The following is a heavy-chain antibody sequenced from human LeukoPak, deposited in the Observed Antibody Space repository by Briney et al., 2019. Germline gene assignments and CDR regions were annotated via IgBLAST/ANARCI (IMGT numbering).Heavy chain of an antibody. CDR2: IDTDGGDT. CDR3: TRDRYPAAREFDY. J-gene: IGHJ4*02. D-gene: IGHD2-2*01. V-gene: IGHV3-74*01. Sequence: GGSLRLSCAASGFTFSNYWVHWVRQAPGKGLVWVSRIDTDGGDTSYADSVKGRFTISRDNAKNTLYLQMNNLRAEDTAMYYCTRDRYPAAREFDYWGQGTLVTVSS. CDR1: GFTFSNYW.